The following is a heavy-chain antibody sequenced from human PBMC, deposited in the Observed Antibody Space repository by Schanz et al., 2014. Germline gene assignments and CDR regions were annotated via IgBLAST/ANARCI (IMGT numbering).Heavy chain of an antibody. CDR1: GGSISSGTYY. J-gene: IGHJ2*01. V-gene: IGHV4-61*02. Sequence: QVQLQESGPGLVKPSQTLSLTCIVSGGSISSGTYYWSWLRQPAGKGLEWIGRIYSRGSSTYNPARKSRFTISIDTSNNQFSLKLNSVTAADTAVYYCARDTTWRLELWGRGTLVTVSS. CDR2: IYSRGSS. CDR3: ARDTTWRLEL. D-gene: IGHD1-1*01.